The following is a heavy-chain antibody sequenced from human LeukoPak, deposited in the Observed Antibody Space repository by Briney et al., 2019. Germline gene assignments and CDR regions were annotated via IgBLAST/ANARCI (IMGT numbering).Heavy chain of an antibody. D-gene: IGHD6-19*01. CDR3: AMGVGAPEDLAVAADFDY. V-gene: IGHV1-69*06. CDR1: GGTFSSYA. CDR2: IIPIFGTA. Sequence: ASVKVSCKASGGTFSSYAISWVRQAPGQGLEWMGGIIPIFGTANYAQKFQGRVTITADKSTSTAYMELSSLRSEDTAVHYCAMGVGAPEDLAVAADFDYWGQGTLVTVSS. J-gene: IGHJ4*02.